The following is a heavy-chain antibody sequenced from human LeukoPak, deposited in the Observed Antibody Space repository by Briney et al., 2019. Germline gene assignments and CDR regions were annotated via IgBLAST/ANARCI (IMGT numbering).Heavy chain of an antibody. CDR1: GFIFSNYW. CDR2: IKQDGSEK. J-gene: IGHJ3*02. V-gene: IGHV3-7*01. Sequence: PGGSLRLSCAASGFIFSNYWMSWVRQAPGKGLEWVANIKQDGSEKYYVDSVKGRFTISRDNAKNSLYLQMNSLRAEDTAVYYCAREDLIAVAGIGAFDIWGQGTMVTVSS. CDR3: AREDLIAVAGIGAFDI. D-gene: IGHD6-19*01.